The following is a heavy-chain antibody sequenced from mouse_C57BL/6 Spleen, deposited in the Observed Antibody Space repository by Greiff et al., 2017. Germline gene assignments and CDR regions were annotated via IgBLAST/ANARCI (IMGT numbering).Heavy chain of an antibody. Sequence: QVQLQQPGTELVKPGASVKLSCTASGYTFTSYWMHWVKQRPGQGLEWIGNINPSNGGTNYNEKFKSKATLTVDKSSGTAYMQLRSLTSEDSAVYYCAKGVYYGSKDYLYYFDYWGQGTTLTVSS. V-gene: IGHV1-53*01. CDR3: AKGVYYGSKDYLYYFDY. J-gene: IGHJ2*01. CDR1: GYTFTSYW. D-gene: IGHD1-1*01. CDR2: INPSNGGT.